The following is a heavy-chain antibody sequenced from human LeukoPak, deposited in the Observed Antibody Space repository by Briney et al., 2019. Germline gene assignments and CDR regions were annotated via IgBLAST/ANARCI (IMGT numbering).Heavy chain of an antibody. D-gene: IGHD4-17*01. Sequence: ASVKVSCKASGYSFTHHNVHWVRPAPGQALEWMGWIKPNNGDTKFSQKFQDRVTLTSDTSIDTAYMEMSGLTSDDTAIYYCARVLSAVTSTFDYWGQGTLVTVSS. CDR2: IKPNNGDT. CDR1: GYSFTHHN. V-gene: IGHV1-2*02. CDR3: ARVLSAVTSTFDY. J-gene: IGHJ4*02.